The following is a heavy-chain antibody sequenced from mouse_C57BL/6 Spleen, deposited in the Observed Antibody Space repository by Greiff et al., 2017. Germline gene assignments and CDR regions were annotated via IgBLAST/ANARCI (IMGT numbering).Heavy chain of an antibody. Sequence: EVKLQESGPGLVKPSQSLSLTCSVTGYSITSGYYWNWIRQFPGNKLEWMGYISYDGSNNYNPSLKNRISITRDTSKNQFFLKLNSVTTEDTATYYCARDDSSGYFDYWGQGTTLTVSS. V-gene: IGHV3-6*01. CDR1: GYSITSGYY. D-gene: IGHD3-2*02. CDR2: ISYDGSN. J-gene: IGHJ2*01. CDR3: ARDDSSGYFDY.